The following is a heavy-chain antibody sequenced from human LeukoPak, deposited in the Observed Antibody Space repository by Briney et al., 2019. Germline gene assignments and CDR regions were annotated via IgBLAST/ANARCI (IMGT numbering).Heavy chain of an antibody. CDR2: INHSGST. CDR1: GGSISSYY. CDR3: ARGHCGGDCYSGYYFDY. J-gene: IGHJ4*02. V-gene: IGHV4-34*01. D-gene: IGHD2-21*02. Sequence: SETLSLTCTVSGGSISSYYWSWIRQPPGKGLEWIGEINHSGSTNYNPSLKSRVTISVDTSKNQFSLKLSSVTAADTAVYYCARGHCGGDCYSGYYFDYWGQGTLVTVSS.